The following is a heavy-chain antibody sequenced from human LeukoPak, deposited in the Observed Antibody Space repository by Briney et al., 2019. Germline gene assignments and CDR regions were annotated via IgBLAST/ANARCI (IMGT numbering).Heavy chain of an antibody. CDR3: VRDGVGAPPFDY. Sequence: GGSLRLSCAASGFTFSSYWMHWVRQAPGKGLVWVSRINSDGSSTSYADSVKGRFTISRDNAKNTLDLQMNNLRVEDTAVYYCVRDGVGAPPFDYWGEGVLVTVSS. CDR2: INSDGSST. D-gene: IGHD1-26*01. V-gene: IGHV3-74*01. CDR1: GFTFSSYW. J-gene: IGHJ4*02.